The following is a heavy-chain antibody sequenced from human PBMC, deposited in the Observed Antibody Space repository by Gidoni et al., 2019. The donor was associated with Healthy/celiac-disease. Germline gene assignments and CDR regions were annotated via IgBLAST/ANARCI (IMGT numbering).Heavy chain of an antibody. Sequence: QVQLQQWGAGLLKPSETLSLTCAVSGGSFGGYYWSWIRQPPGKGLEWIGEINHSGSTNYKQSLKSRVTISVDTSKNQFSLKLSSVTAADTAVYYCARGCRGYCSSTSSYRGGSLGYWGQGTLVTVSS. CDR1: GGSFGGYY. CDR3: ARGCRGYCSSTSSYRGGSLGY. J-gene: IGHJ4*02. V-gene: IGHV4-34*01. D-gene: IGHD2-2*01. CDR2: INHSGST.